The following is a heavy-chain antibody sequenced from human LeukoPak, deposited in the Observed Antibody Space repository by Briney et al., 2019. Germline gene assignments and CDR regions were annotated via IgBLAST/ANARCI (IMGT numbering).Heavy chain of an antibody. CDR3: ARGPGSSSVYLSNNWFDP. CDR1: GDSVSSNSAA. Sequence: SQTLSLTCAISGDSVSSNSAAWNWIRQSPSRGLEWLGRTYYRSKWYNDYAVSVKSRITINPDTSKNQFSLQLNSVTPEDTAVYYCARGPGSSSVYLSNNWFDPWGQGALVTVSS. J-gene: IGHJ5*02. CDR2: TYYRSKWYN. D-gene: IGHD6-6*01. V-gene: IGHV6-1*01.